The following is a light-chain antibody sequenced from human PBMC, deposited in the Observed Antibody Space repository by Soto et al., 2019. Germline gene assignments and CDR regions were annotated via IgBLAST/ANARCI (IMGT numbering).Light chain of an antibody. CDR1: QDISNY. V-gene: IGKV1-33*01. CDR3: QQYENPLLT. J-gene: IGKJ4*01. Sequence: DIQMTQSPSSLSASVGDRVTITCQASQDISNYLNWYQQKPGKAPKLLIYDASNLETGVPSRFSEILSGTDFTFTISGLQPEDTATYYCQQYENPLLTFGGGTKVEIK. CDR2: DAS.